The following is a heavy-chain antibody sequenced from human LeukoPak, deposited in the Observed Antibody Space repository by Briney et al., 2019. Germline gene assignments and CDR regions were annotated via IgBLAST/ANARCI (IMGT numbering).Heavy chain of an antibody. D-gene: IGHD3-22*01. CDR3: ARTSLDSSGYYPNY. Sequence: GASVKVSCKASGYTFTDYYVHWVRQAPGQGLEWVGGINPNSGGTNYAQGFQGRVTMTRDTSISTAYMELSRLRSDDTAVYYCARTSLDSSGYYPNYWGQGALVTVSS. CDR1: GYTFTDYY. CDR2: INPNSGGT. V-gene: IGHV1-2*02. J-gene: IGHJ4*02.